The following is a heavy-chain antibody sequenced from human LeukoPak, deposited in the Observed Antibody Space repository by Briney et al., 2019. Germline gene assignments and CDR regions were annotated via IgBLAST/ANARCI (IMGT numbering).Heavy chain of an antibody. Sequence: SETLSLTCTVPGGSISSYYWSWIRQPPGKGLEWIGYIYYSGSTNYNPSLKSRVTISVDTSKNQFSLKLSSVTAADTAVYYCARGYYGSGSPYYFDYWGQGTLVTVSS. J-gene: IGHJ4*02. D-gene: IGHD3-10*01. CDR3: ARGYYGSGSPYYFDY. CDR1: GGSISSYY. V-gene: IGHV4-59*08. CDR2: IYYSGST.